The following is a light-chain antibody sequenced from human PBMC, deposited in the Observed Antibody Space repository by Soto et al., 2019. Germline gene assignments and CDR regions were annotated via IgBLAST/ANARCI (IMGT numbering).Light chain of an antibody. CDR3: QQFSSYSRT. CDR2: SVS. CDR1: QSISSW. V-gene: IGKV1-5*01. Sequence: DIQMTQSPSTLSASVGDRVTITCRASQSISSWLAWYQQKPGKAPKLLVYSVSNLDSGVPSRLSGSGSGTEFTLTISSLQPDDFATYYCQQFSSYSRTFGQGTKV. J-gene: IGKJ1*01.